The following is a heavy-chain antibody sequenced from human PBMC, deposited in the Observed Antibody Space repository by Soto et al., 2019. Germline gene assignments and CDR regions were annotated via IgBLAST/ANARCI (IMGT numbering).Heavy chain of an antibody. V-gene: IGHV2-5*02. CDR2: IYWDDDK. CDR1: GFSLSTSGVG. J-gene: IGHJ4*02. D-gene: IGHD5-12*01. Sequence: QITLKESGPTLVKPTQTLTLTCTFSGFSLSTSGVGVGWIRQPPGKALEWLALIYWDDDKRYSPSLKSRLTNPKDTPKNQAVLTMTNMHPVDTATYYRPHTHSGYLPQAYGGQGPLVPVPS. CDR3: PHTHSGYLPQAY.